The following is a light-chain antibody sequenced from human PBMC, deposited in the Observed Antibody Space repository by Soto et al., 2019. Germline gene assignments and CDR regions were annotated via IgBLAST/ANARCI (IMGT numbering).Light chain of an antibody. CDR3: QQLNSYLL. V-gene: IGKV1-9*01. CDR1: QGISSY. J-gene: IGKJ4*01. CDR2: AAS. Sequence: DIHLTQSPSFLSASVGDRVTITCRASQGISSYLAWYQQKPGKAPKLLIYAASTLQSGVPSRFSGSGSATEFTLTISSLQPEDFATYYCQQLNSYLLFGGGTKV.